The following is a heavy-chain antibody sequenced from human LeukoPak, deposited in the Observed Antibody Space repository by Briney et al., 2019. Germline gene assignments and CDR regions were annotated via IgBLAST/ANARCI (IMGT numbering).Heavy chain of an antibody. J-gene: IGHJ4*02. CDR3: ARRRYNWNDGLDY. CDR1: GGSLSGYY. D-gene: IGHD1-1*01. V-gene: IGHV4-34*01. CDR2: INHSGST. Sequence: SETLSLTCAGYGGSLSGYYWSWIRPPPGKGPEWIGEINHSGSTNYNPSLKSRVTISVDTSKNQFSLKLSSVTAADTAVYYCARRRYNWNDGLDYWGQGTLVTVSS.